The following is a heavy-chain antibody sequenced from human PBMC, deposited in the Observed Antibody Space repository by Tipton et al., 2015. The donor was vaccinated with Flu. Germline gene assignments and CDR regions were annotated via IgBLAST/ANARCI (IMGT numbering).Heavy chain of an antibody. D-gene: IGHD3-3*01. CDR1: GVSISSSSYY. CDR3: ARRGWRAVGVIPGLDY. Sequence: TLSLTCTVSGVSISSSSYYWGWIRQPPGKGLEWIGNVYFDGSTYYTPSLKSRVTISVDTSKNQFSLQLSAVTAADTAVYYCARRGWRAVGVIPGLDYWGQGALVTVSS. CDR2: VYFDGST. V-gene: IGHV4-39*01. J-gene: IGHJ4*02.